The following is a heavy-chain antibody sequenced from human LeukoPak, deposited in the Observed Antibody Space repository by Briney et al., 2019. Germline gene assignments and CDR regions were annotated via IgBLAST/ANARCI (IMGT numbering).Heavy chain of an antibody. CDR1: GFTFSGSA. D-gene: IGHD6-13*01. CDR3: TRHVAAEDAFDI. J-gene: IGHJ3*02. V-gene: IGHV3-73*01. CDR2: IRSKANSYAT. Sequence: GGSLRLSCAASGFTFSGSAMHWVRQASGKGLEWVGRIRSKANSYATAYAASVKGRFTISRDDSKNTAYLQMNSLKTEDTAVYYCTRHVAAEDAFDIWGQGTMVTVSS.